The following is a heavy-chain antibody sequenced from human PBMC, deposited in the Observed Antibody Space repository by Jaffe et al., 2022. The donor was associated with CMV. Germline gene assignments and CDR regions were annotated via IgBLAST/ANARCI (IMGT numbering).Heavy chain of an antibody. Sequence: QVQLVQSGAEVKKPGASVKVSCKASGYTFTSYGISWVRQAPGQGLEWMGWISAYNGNTNYAQKLQGRVTMTTDTSTSTAYMELRSLRSDDTAVYYCARDTLRFLEWLSKSYYYYGMDVWGQGTTVTVSS. CDR2: ISAYNGNT. V-gene: IGHV1-18*01. J-gene: IGHJ6*02. D-gene: IGHD3-3*01. CDR3: ARDTLRFLEWLSKSYYYYGMDV. CDR1: GYTFTSYG.